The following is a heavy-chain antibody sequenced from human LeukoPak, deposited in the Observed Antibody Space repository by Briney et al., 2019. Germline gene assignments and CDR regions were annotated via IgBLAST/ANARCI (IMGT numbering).Heavy chain of an antibody. D-gene: IGHD6-6*01. Sequence: GGSLRLSCAASGFTFSRYSMNWVGQAPGKRLEWVSSISSSSSYIYYADSVKGRFTISRDNAKNSLYLQMNSLRAEDTAVYYCTRLGIAPRDFDYWGQGTLVTVSS. CDR1: GFTFSRYS. V-gene: IGHV3-21*01. J-gene: IGHJ4*02. CDR3: TRLGIAPRDFDY. CDR2: ISSSSSYI.